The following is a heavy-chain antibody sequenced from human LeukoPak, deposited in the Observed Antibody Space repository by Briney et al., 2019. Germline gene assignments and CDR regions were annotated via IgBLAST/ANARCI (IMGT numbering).Heavy chain of an antibody. Sequence: PGGSLRLSCAASGFTFSSHGMSWVRQAPGKGLEWVANINLDGSEKYYVDSVKGRFTISRDNAKNSLYLQMNSLRAEDTAVYFCAREGVVVGMEGFDYWGQGTLVTVSS. D-gene: IGHD3-22*01. CDR3: AREGVVVGMEGFDY. V-gene: IGHV3-7*01. J-gene: IGHJ4*02. CDR2: INLDGSEK. CDR1: GFTFSSHG.